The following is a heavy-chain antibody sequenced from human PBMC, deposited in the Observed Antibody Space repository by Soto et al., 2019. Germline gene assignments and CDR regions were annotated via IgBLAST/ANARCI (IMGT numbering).Heavy chain of an antibody. Sequence: SATLSLTCVVSGGSFSTYYYNWIRRSPGKGLEWIGEINHSGNNNYSPSLKSRVAMSLDTSKNEFSLKLTSVTAADTAVYYCARGGSNDWQVALDIWGQGTRVTVSS. V-gene: IGHV4-34*01. CDR1: GGSFSTYY. CDR2: INHSGNN. CDR3: ARGGSNDWQVALDI. D-gene: IGHD3-16*01. J-gene: IGHJ3*02.